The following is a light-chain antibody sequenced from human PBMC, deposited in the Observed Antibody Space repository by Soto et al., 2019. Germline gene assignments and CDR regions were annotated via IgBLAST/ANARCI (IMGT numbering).Light chain of an antibody. CDR3: QQSYGTPLT. CDR2: AAS. V-gene: IGKV1-39*01. CDR1: QSISNY. J-gene: IGKJ4*01. Sequence: DIEMTQSTSSLSASVGDRVTIACRASQSISNYLNWYQHKPGKVPKLLIYAASSLQSGVPTRFSGSGSGTDFTLTISSLQPEDFATDYCQQSYGTPLTFGGGTKVEIK.